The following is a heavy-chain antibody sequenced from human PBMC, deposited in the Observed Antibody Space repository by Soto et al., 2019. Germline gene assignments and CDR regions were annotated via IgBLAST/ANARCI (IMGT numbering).Heavy chain of an antibody. CDR2: INGGNGNT. D-gene: IGHD5-12*01. Sequence: ASVKVSCKASEYTFTSYTMHWVRQAPGQRLEWMGWINGGNGNTKYSQKFQGRVTMTRDTSISTAYMELSSLRSDDSAVYYCARDRYSGYNSQFDYWGQGTLVTVSS. CDR3: ARDRYSGYNSQFDY. CDR1: EYTFTSYT. V-gene: IGHV1-3*01. J-gene: IGHJ4*02.